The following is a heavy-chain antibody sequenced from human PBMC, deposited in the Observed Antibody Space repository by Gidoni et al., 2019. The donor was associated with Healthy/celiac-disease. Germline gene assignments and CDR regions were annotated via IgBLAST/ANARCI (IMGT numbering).Heavy chain of an antibody. CDR3: ARPKWFGEQDAAFDI. CDR2: IYPGDSET. V-gene: IGHV5-51*01. CDR1: GYSFTSYW. Sequence: EVQLVQSGAEVKKPGASLKISCKGSGYSFTSYWIGWVRQMPGKGLEWMGIIYPGDSETRYSPSFQGKVTISADKSITAYLQWSSLKASDTAMYYCARPKWFGEQDAAFDIWGQGTMVTVSS. D-gene: IGHD3-10*01. J-gene: IGHJ3*02.